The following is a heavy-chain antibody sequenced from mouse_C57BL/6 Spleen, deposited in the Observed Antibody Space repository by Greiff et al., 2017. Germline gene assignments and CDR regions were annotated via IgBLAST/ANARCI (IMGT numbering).Heavy chain of an antibody. CDR3: AKGGFDFGY. Sequence: QVQLQQPGAELVKPGASVKMSCKASGYTFTSYWITWVKQRPGQGLEWIGDIYPGSGSTNYNEKFKSKATLTVDTSSSTAYMQLSSLTSEASAGYCCAKGGFDFGYWGQSTTLTVSS. CDR2: IYPGSGST. CDR1: GYTFTSYW. J-gene: IGHJ2*01. V-gene: IGHV1-55*01.